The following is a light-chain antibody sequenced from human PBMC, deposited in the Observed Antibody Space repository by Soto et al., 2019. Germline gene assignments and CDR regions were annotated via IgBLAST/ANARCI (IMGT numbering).Light chain of an antibody. CDR1: SSNIGAGYE. Sequence: QSVLTQPPSVSEAPGQRVTISCTGSSSNIGAGYEAHWYQQVPGTAPKLLLYENNNLPSGVPDRFSGSKSGTSASLAITGLQAEDEAEYYCQSYDSSLSGYVFGTGTKLTVL. J-gene: IGLJ1*01. CDR3: QSYDSSLSGYV. CDR2: ENN. V-gene: IGLV1-40*01.